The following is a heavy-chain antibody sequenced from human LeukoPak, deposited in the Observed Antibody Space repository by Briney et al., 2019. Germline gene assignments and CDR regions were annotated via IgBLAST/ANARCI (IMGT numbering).Heavy chain of an antibody. D-gene: IGHD4-17*01. V-gene: IGHV1-69*05. J-gene: IGHJ2*01. CDR2: IIPIFGTA. CDR1: GGTFSSYA. Sequence: SVKVSCKASGGTFSSYAISWVRQAPGQGLEWMGRIIPIFGTANYAQKFQGRVTITTDESTSTAYMELSSLRSEDTAVYYCARAFDYGDYVGWYFDLWGRGTLVTVSS. CDR3: ARAFDYGDYVGWYFDL.